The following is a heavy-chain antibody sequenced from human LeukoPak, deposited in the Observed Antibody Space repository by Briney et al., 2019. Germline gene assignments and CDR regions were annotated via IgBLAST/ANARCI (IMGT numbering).Heavy chain of an antibody. Sequence: GGSLRLSCAASGFTFSSYAMSWVRQAPGKGLEWVAVISYDGSNKYYADSVKGRFTISRDNSKNTLFLEMNSLRAEDTAVYYCAKALTSGWYLDAFNIWGQGTMVTVSS. J-gene: IGHJ3*02. CDR1: GFTFSSYA. CDR3: AKALTSGWYLDAFNI. D-gene: IGHD6-19*01. CDR2: ISYDGSNK. V-gene: IGHV3-30*18.